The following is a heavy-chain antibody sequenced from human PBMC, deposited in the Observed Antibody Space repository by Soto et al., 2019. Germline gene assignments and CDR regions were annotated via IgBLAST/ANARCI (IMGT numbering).Heavy chain of an antibody. D-gene: IGHD3-10*01. CDR3: TTDTPWFGELDDAFDI. CDR2: IKSKTDGGTT. Sequence: PGGSLRLSCAASGFTFSNAWMSWVRQAPGKGLEWVGRIKSKTDGGTTDYAAPVKGRFTISRDDSKNTLYLQMNSLKTEDTAVYYRTTDTPWFGELDDAFDIWGQGTMVTVSS. J-gene: IGHJ3*02. V-gene: IGHV3-15*01. CDR1: GFTFSNAW.